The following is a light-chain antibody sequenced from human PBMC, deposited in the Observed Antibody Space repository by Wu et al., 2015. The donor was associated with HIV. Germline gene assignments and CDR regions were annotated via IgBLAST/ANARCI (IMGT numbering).Light chain of an antibody. CDR3: QQYNNWPPYT. V-gene: IGKV3-15*01. Sequence: EIVMTQSPATLSVSPGERATLSCRASQSVSTNLAWFQQKRGQAPRLLIYGASTRATGLPARFSGNGSGTEFTLTINNIQSEDFTIYYCQQYNNWPPYTFGQGTKLEIK. J-gene: IGKJ2*01. CDR1: QSVSTN. CDR2: GAS.